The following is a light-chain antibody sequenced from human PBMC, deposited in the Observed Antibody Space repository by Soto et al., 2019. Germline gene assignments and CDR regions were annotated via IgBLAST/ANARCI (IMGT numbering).Light chain of an antibody. CDR1: QGISNY. CDR2: AAS. J-gene: IGKJ4*02. V-gene: IGKV1-27*01. Sequence: DIQMTQSPSSLSASVGDRVTITCRASQGISNYLAWYQQKPGKVPKLLIYAASTLQSGVPSRFSGTGAGAHFPLNISNLQPEVVSSYYCKNYKSSPLTFGGGAKLEIK. CDR3: KNYKSSPLT.